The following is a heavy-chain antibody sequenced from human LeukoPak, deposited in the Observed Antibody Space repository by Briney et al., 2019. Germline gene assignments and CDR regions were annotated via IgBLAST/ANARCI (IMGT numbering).Heavy chain of an antibody. CDR3: ARVNYDSSGYHIQGDY. CDR2: INHSRST. CDR1: GGSFSGYY. Sequence: RSETLSLTCAVHGGSFSGYYWSWMRPPPGKGLEWIGEINHSRSTNYNPSVNSRVTISVDTSKNQFSLKLSSVTAADTAVYYCARVNYDSSGYHIQGDYWGQGTLVTVSS. D-gene: IGHD3-22*01. J-gene: IGHJ4*02. V-gene: IGHV4-34*01.